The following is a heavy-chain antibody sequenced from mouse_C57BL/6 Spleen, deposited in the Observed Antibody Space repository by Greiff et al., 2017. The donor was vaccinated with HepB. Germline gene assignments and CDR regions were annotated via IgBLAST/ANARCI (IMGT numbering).Heavy chain of an antibody. CDR3: AGGDYGSSYAHWYFDV. V-gene: IGHV1-7*01. J-gene: IGHJ1*03. D-gene: IGHD1-1*01. CDR1: GYTFTSYW. Sequence: VQLQQSGAELAKPGASVKLSCKASGYTFTSYWMHWVKQRPGQGLEWIGYINPSSGYTKYNQKFKDKATLTADKSSSTAYMPLSSLTYEDSAVYYCAGGDYGSSYAHWYFDVWGTVTTVTVSS. CDR2: INPSSGYT.